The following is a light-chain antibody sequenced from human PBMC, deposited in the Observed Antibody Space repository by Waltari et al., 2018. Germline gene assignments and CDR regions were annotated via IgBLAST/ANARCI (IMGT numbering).Light chain of an antibody. CDR3: QQYLTSPYT. CDR2: WAS. Sequence: DIVMTQSPDSLAVSLGERATINCKSSQSVLYWSINRSLLGWYQQKPGQAPRLLIYWASTRERGVPDRFSGSGSGTDFTLTIDNLQADDVAVYYCQQYLTSPYTFGQGTKLEIK. J-gene: IGKJ2*01. CDR1: QSVLYWSINRSL. V-gene: IGKV4-1*01.